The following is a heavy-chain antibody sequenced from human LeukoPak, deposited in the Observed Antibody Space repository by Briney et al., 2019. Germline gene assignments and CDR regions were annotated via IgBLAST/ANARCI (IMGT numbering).Heavy chain of an antibody. J-gene: IGHJ5*02. V-gene: IGHV7-4-1*02. CDR1: GYTFTSYA. D-gene: IGHD6-6*01. Sequence: ASVKVSCKASGYTFTSYAMNWVRQAPGQGLEWMGWINTNTGNPTYAQGFTGRFVFSLDTSVSTAYLQISSLKAEDTAVYYCARDPYSSSPNWFDPWGQGTLVTVSS. CDR2: INTNTGNP. CDR3: ARDPYSSSPNWFDP.